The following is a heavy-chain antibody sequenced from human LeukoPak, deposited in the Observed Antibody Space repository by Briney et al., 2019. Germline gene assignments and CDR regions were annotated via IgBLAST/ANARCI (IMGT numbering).Heavy chain of an antibody. CDR2: IRSKANSYAT. V-gene: IGHV3-73*01. CDR1: GFTFSGSA. D-gene: IGHD6-19*01. J-gene: IGHJ3*02. CDR3: IASSGWYAAFDI. Sequence: PGGSLRLSFAASGFTFSGSAMHWVRQASGKGLEWVGRIRSKANSYATAYAASVKGRFTISRDDSKNTAYLQMNSLKTEDTAVYYCIASSGWYAAFDIWGQGTMVTVSS.